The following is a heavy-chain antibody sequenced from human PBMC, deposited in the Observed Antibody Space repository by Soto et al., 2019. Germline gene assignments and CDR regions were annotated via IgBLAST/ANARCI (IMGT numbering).Heavy chain of an antibody. CDR3: ARTSRYEGYYYYYIAV. CDR2: IIPILGIA. Sequence: QVQLVQSGAEVKKPGSSVKVSCKASGGTFSSYTISWVRQAPGQGLEWMGRIIPILGIANYAQKFQGRVTITADKSTSTAYMELSSLRSEDTAVYYCARTSRYEGYYYYYIAVWCKGTTVTVSS. CDR1: GGTFSSYT. D-gene: IGHD2-2*01. V-gene: IGHV1-69*02. J-gene: IGHJ6*03.